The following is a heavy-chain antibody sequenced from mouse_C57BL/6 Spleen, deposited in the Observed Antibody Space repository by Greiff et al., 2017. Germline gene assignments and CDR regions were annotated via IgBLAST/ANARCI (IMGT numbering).Heavy chain of an antibody. CDR3: AREGITTVVGGY. V-gene: IGHV1-55*01. Sequence: QVQLQQSGAELVKPGASVKMSCKASGYTFTSYWITWVKQRPGQGLEWIGDIYPGSGSTNYNEKFKSKATLTVDTSSSTAYMQLSSLTSEDSAVYYCAREGITTVVGGYWGQGTTLTVSS. D-gene: IGHD1-1*01. J-gene: IGHJ2*01. CDR2: IYPGSGST. CDR1: GYTFTSYW.